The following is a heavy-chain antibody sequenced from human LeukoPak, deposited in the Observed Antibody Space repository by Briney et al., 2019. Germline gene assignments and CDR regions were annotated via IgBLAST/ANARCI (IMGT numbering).Heavy chain of an antibody. D-gene: IGHD3-22*01. CDR2: IYYSGST. V-gene: IGHV4-59*08. Sequence: SETLSLTCTVSGDSISSYYWSWIRQPPGKGLEWIGYIYYSGSTNYNPSLKSRVTISVDTSKNQFSLKLSSVTAADTAVYYCARHLYYYDSSGYYQARSLYYYGMDVWGQGTTVTVSS. J-gene: IGHJ6*02. CDR3: ARHLYYYDSSGYYQARSLYYYGMDV. CDR1: GDSISSYY.